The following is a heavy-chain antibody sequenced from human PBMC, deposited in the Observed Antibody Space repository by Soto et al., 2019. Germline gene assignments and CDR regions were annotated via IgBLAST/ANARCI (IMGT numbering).Heavy chain of an antibody. CDR2: IHYSGST. D-gene: IGHD2-21*01. Sequence: QVQLQESGPGLVKPSETLSLTCTVPGGSVSIGTYYWSWIRQPPGKGLEWIGFIHYSGSTNYNPSLQSRVTMSVDTSKNQFSLELASVNAADTAVYFCTRGGDAYKNGHWGQGTLVTVSS. V-gene: IGHV4-61*01. J-gene: IGHJ4*02. CDR3: TRGGDAYKNGH. CDR1: GGSVSIGTYY.